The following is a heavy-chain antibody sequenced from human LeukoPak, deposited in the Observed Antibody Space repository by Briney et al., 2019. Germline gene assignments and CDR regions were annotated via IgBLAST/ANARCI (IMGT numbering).Heavy chain of an antibody. CDR1: GFSFRNAW. Sequence: GGSLRLSCAASGFSFRNAWMHWVRQAPGKGLVWVSRIKGDGSVTVYADSVKGRFTVSRDNAKNTLYLQMNSLRVEDTAVYYCARSDWFDPWGQGTLVTVSS. CDR3: ARSDWFDP. CDR2: IKGDGSVT. V-gene: IGHV3-74*01. D-gene: IGHD3-3*01. J-gene: IGHJ5*02.